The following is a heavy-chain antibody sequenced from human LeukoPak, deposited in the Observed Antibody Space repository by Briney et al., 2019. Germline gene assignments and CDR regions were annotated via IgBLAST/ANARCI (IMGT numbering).Heavy chain of an antibody. D-gene: IGHD4-17*01. Sequence: GASAKVSCKASGYTFTSYDINWVRQATGQGLEWMGWMNPNSGNTGYAQKFQGRVTMTRNTSIGTAYMELSSLRSEDTAVYYCARGQSSVTTGIDYWGQGTLVTVSS. CDR1: GYTFTSYD. V-gene: IGHV1-8*01. CDR3: ARGQSSVTTGIDY. J-gene: IGHJ4*02. CDR2: MNPNSGNT.